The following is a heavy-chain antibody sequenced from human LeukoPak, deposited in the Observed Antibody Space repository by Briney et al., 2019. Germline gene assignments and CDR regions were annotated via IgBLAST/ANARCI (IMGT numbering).Heavy chain of an antibody. D-gene: IGHD3-3*01. J-gene: IGHJ4*02. CDR1: GFTFSSYA. Sequence: GWSLRLSCAASGFTFSSYAMSWVRQAPGKGLEWVSAISGSGGSTYYADSVTGRFTISRENSKNTLYLQLNSLRAEDTAVYYCAKCTPLHYDFWSGYFDYWGQGTLVTVSS. CDR2: ISGSGGST. CDR3: AKCTPLHYDFWSGYFDY. V-gene: IGHV3-23*01.